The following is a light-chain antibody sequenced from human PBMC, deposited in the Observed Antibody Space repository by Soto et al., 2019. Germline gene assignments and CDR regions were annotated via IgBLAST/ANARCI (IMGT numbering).Light chain of an antibody. Sequence: IVMTQSPATLSVSPGERATLSCRASASVNSNLAWYQQKPGQAPRLLIYGAFIRATGIPARFSGSGSGTEFTLTISSLQSEDSAVYYCHQNNNWPRTFGQGTKVDIK. CDR2: GAF. J-gene: IGKJ1*01. CDR3: HQNNNWPRT. CDR1: ASVNSN. V-gene: IGKV3-15*01.